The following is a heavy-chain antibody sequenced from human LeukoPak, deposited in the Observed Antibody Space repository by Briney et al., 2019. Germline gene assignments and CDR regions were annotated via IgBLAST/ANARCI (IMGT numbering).Heavy chain of an antibody. Sequence: PSETLSLTCTVSGVSISSSSYYWGWIRQPPGKGLEWIGSIYYSGSTYYNPSLNSRVTISVDTYKNQFFLKLSLVTAADTAVYYCARHSYYHDSSGYWRVDAFDIWGQGTMVTVSS. CDR1: GVSISSSSYY. D-gene: IGHD3-22*01. CDR2: IYYSGST. V-gene: IGHV4-39*01. J-gene: IGHJ3*02. CDR3: ARHSYYHDSSGYWRVDAFDI.